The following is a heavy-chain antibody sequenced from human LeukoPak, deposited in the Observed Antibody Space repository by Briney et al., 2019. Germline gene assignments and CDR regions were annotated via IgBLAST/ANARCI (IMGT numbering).Heavy chain of an antibody. D-gene: IGHD3-22*01. CDR3: ARTQTYYYDSSGYYYQDY. Sequence: PSETLSLTCTVSGGSISSSSYYWSWIRQPPGKGLEWIGYIYHSGSTYYNPSLKSRVTISVDRSKNQFSLKLSSVTAADTAVYYCARTQTYYYDSSGYYYQDYWGQGTLVTVSS. CDR1: GGSISSSSYY. J-gene: IGHJ4*02. V-gene: IGHV4-30-2*01. CDR2: IYHSGST.